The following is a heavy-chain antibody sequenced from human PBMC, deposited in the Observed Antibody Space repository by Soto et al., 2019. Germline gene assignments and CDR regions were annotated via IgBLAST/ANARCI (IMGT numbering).Heavy chain of an antibody. CDR2: MYHSGST. CDR3: ARHGGIALARGLLTAFAI. D-gene: IGHD6-13*01. Sequence: PETLSLACSVSGGSMSRYDWSWMRQLPGKGLEWIGSMYHSGSTNYNPSLKSRVTTSVDTTKNQFSLMLSSVTAADTAVYYCARHGGIALARGLLTAFAISGPGTIVTVSS. V-gene: IGHV4-59*08. J-gene: IGHJ3*02. CDR1: GGSMSRYD.